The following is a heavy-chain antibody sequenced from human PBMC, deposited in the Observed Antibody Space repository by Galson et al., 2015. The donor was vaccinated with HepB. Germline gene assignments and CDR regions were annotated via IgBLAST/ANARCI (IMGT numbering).Heavy chain of an antibody. Sequence: SLRLSCAVSGFTFSDFAMYWVRQAPGKGLEWVAVISYDGTNRYYGGTVKGRFTVSRDNSKGTLDLQMNSLRLDDTATYYCGRGGLRAVAGTKGDYWGQGTLVTVSS. D-gene: IGHD6-19*01. V-gene: IGHV3-30-3*01. J-gene: IGHJ4*02. CDR1: GFTFSDFA. CDR3: GRGGLRAVAGTKGDY. CDR2: ISYDGTNR.